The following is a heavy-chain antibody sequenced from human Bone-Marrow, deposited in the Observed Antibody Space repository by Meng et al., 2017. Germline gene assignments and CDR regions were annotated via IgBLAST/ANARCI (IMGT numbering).Heavy chain of an antibody. CDR2: INPNSGGT. D-gene: IGHD3-16*02. V-gene: IGHV1-2*06. CDR3: AREGYVWGSYRGKYYFDY. J-gene: IGHJ4*02. Sequence: ASVKVSCKASGYTFTGYYMHWVRQAPGQGLEWMGRINPNSGGTNYAQKFQGRVTMTRDTSISTAYMALSRLRSDDTAVYYCAREGYVWGSYRGKYYFDYWGQGTLVTVSS. CDR1: GYTFTGYY.